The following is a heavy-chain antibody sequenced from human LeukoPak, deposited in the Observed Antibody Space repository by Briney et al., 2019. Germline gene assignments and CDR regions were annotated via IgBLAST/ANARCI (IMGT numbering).Heavy chain of an antibody. CDR3: ANYDRGYSTY. V-gene: IGHV3-21*01. CDR1: GFTFSGST. D-gene: IGHD6-13*01. J-gene: IGHJ4*02. CDR2: ISTSSSYI. Sequence: GGSLRLSCAASGFTFSGSTMNWVRQAPGKGLEWVSFISTSSSYIYYADSVRGRFTISRDNAKNSLYLQMNSLRAEDTAVYYCANYDRGYSTYWGQGTLVTVSS.